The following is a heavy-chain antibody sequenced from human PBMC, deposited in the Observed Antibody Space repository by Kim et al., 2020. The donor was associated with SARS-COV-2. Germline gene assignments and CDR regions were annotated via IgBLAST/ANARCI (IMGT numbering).Heavy chain of an antibody. J-gene: IGHJ4*02. V-gene: IGHV3-7*01. CDR1: GLTFSSYW. D-gene: IGHD3-16*01. CDR2: IKQDGSEK. Sequence: GGSLRLSSAASGLTFSSYWMSWVRQAPGKGLEWVANIKQDGSEKYYVDSVKGRFTISRDNAKNSVYLQMNSLRAEDTAVYYCARVFHGVFDHWGQGTLVTVSS. CDR3: ARVFHGVFDH.